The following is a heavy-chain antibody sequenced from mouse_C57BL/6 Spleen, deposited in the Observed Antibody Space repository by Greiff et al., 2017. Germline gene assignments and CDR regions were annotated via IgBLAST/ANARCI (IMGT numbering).Heavy chain of an antibody. V-gene: IGHV1-26*01. Sequence: EVQLQQSGPELVKPGASVKISCKASGYTFTDYYMNWVKQSHGKSLEWIGDINPNNGGTSYNQKFKGKATLTVDKSSSTAYMELRSLTSEDSAVYYCARWGYGNYDWAYWGQGTLVTVAA. J-gene: IGHJ3*01. D-gene: IGHD2-1*01. CDR3: ARWGYGNYDWAY. CDR2: INPNNGGT. CDR1: GYTFTDYY.